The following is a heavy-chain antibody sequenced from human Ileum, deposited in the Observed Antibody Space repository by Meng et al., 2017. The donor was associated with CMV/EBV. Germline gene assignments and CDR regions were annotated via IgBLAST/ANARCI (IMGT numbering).Heavy chain of an antibody. CDR2: IHSSGNT. V-gene: IGHV4-4*07. J-gene: IGHJ4*02. D-gene: IGHD3-10*01. CDR3: ARAAARGVPVNF. CDR1: GASISRYY. Sequence: QLQLQKPGPGLVKPSETLSLTCTVFGASISRYYWTWIRQPAGKGLEFIGRIHSSGNTDYNPSLMSRVTMSIDTSKNQLSLNLNSVTAADTAVYYCARAAARGVPVNFWGQGMPVTVSS.